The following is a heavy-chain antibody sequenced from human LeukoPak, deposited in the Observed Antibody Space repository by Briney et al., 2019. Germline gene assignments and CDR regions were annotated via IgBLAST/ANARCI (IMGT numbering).Heavy chain of an antibody. V-gene: IGHV3-21*01. CDR1: GFTFSSYS. J-gene: IGHJ4*02. CDR2: ISSSSSYI. D-gene: IGHD6-13*01. Sequence: GGSLRLSCAASGFTFSSYSMNWVRQAPGKGLEWVSSISSSSSYIYYADSVKGRFTISRDNAKNSLYLQMNSLRAEDTAVYYCARVIAAAGYFDYWGQGTLVTVSS. CDR3: ARVIAAAGYFDY.